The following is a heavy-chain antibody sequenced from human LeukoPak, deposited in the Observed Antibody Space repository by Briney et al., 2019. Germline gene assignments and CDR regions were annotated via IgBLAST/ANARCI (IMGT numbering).Heavy chain of an antibody. CDR1: GYTFTGYY. Sequence: ASVKVSCKASGYTFTGYYMHWVRQAPGQGLEWMGWINPNSGGTNYAQKFQGRVTMTTDTSTSTAYMELRSLRSDDTAVYYCARDHMGWAFYYGSGSYYGGDYWGQGTLVTVSS. CDR3: ARDHMGWAFYYGSGSYYGGDY. D-gene: IGHD3-10*01. V-gene: IGHV1-2*02. CDR2: INPNSGGT. J-gene: IGHJ4*02.